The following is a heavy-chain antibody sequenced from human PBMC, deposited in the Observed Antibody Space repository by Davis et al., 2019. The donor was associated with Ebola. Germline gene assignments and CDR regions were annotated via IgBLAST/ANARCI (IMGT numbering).Heavy chain of an antibody. J-gene: IGHJ4*02. CDR3: ATGGGTRPGY. V-gene: IGHV3-48*02. Sequence: PGGSLRLSCAASGFTFSSYGMNWVRQAPGKGLEWVSYISSSSGTINYADSVKGRFTISRDNAKNSLYLQLSSLRDGDTAMYYCATGGGTRPGYWGQGTLVTVSS. D-gene: IGHD6-6*01. CDR1: GFTFSSYG. CDR2: ISSSSGTI.